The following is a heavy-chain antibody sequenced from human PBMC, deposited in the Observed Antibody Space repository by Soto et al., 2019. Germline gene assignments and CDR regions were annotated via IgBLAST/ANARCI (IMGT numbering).Heavy chain of an antibody. CDR1: GFTFSSYA. CDR2: ISGSGGST. V-gene: IGHV3-23*01. Sequence: AGGSLRLSCAASGFTFSSYAMSWVRQAPGKGLEWVSAISGSGGSTYYADSVKGRFTISRDNSKNTLYLQMNSLRAEDTAVYYCAKGGCSSTSCYVEEPYVMDFWGQGSTVTVSS. J-gene: IGHJ6*02. D-gene: IGHD2-2*01. CDR3: AKGGCSSTSCYVEEPYVMDF.